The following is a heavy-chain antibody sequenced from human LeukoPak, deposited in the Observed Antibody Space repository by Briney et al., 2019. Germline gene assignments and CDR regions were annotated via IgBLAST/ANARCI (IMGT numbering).Heavy chain of an antibody. CDR2: ISGSGGST. CDR3: AKDETVGATAEYFQH. V-gene: IGHV3-23*01. Sequence: GGSLRLSSAASGFTFSSYAMSWVRQAPGKGLEWVSAISGSGGSTYYADSVKGRFTISRDNSKNTLYLQMNSLRAEDTAVYYCAKDETVGATAEYFQHWGQGTLVTVSS. J-gene: IGHJ1*01. CDR1: GFTFSSYA. D-gene: IGHD1-26*01.